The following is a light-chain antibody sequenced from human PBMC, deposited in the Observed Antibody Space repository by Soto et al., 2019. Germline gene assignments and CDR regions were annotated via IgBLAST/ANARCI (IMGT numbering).Light chain of an antibody. CDR2: GAS. J-gene: IGKJ5*01. Sequence: EIVMTQSPATLSVSPGERATLSCRASQSVSSNLAWYQQKPGQAPRLLIYGASTGATGIPARFSGSGSGTEFTLTISSLQSEDFAVYFCQQYNNWPPTFGQGTRLEIK. V-gene: IGKV3-15*01. CDR1: QSVSSN. CDR3: QQYNNWPPT.